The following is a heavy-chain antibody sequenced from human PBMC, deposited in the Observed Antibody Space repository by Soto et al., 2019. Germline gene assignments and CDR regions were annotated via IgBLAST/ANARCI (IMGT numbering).Heavy chain of an antibody. D-gene: IGHD3-3*01. CDR2: IYYSGST. Sequence: QVQLQESGPGLVKPSETLSLTCTVSGGSISSYYWSWIRQPPGKGLEWIGYIYYSGSTNYNPSLKSRVTISVDTSKTQFSLKLSSVTAADTAVYYCAREKLRFLEWLLPDAWFDPWGQGTLVTVSS. V-gene: IGHV4-59*01. J-gene: IGHJ5*02. CDR1: GGSISSYY. CDR3: AREKLRFLEWLLPDAWFDP.